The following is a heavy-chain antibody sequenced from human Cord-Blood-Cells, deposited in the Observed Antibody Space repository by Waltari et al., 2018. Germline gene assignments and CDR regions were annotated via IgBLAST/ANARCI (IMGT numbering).Heavy chain of an antibody. CDR1: GFTFSNAW. CDR3: TTDLDTMVRGVDY. D-gene: IGHD3-10*01. Sequence: EVQLVESGGGLVKPGGSLRLSCAASGFTFSNAWMSWVRQAPGKGLEWVGRIKSKTDGGKTDYAAPVKGRLTISRDDSKNTLYLQMNSLKTEDTAVYYCTTDLDTMVRGVDYWGQGTLVTVSS. V-gene: IGHV3-15*01. CDR2: IKSKTDGGKT. J-gene: IGHJ4*02.